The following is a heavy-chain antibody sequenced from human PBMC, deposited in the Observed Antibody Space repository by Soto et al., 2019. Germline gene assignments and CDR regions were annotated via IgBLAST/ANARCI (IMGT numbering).Heavy chain of an antibody. V-gene: IGHV4-4*02. CDR1: GASVSSTYW. J-gene: IGHJ4*02. Sequence: SETLYLTSAVSGASVSSTYWWSWVSQPPGKGPEWIGEINHHGSANYNPSLKSRVTISVDISKSQFSLRLTSVTAADTAVYYCARYNAASGTYYFDYWGQGALVSVSS. D-gene: IGHD6-13*01. CDR2: INHHGSA. CDR3: ARYNAASGTYYFDY.